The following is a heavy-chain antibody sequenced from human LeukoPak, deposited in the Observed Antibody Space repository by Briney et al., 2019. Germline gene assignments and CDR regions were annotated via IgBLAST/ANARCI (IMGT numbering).Heavy chain of an antibody. D-gene: IGHD1-7*01. Sequence: SLRLSCAASGFTFDDYAMHWVRQAPGKGLEWVSGISWNSGSIGYADSVKGRFTISRDNAKNSLYLQMNSLRAEDMALYYCAKEVNYGDAFDIWGQGTMVTVSS. CDR2: ISWNSGSI. V-gene: IGHV3-9*03. J-gene: IGHJ3*02. CDR1: GFTFDDYA. CDR3: AKEVNYGDAFDI.